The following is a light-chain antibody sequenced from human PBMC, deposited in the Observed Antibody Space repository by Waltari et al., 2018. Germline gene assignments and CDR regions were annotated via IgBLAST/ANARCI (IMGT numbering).Light chain of an antibody. V-gene: IGLV7-46*01. Sequence: QAVVTQEPSLTVSPGGTVTLTCGSSPGAVTSGHSPYWLQQKPGHAPRTLIYDSYIKQSGTPARFSASLVGGKAVLTLSGAQAEDEAKYYCWLAYTGGIVVFGGGTELAVL. CDR1: PGAVTSGHS. J-gene: IGLJ2*01. CDR2: DSY. CDR3: WLAYTGGIVV.